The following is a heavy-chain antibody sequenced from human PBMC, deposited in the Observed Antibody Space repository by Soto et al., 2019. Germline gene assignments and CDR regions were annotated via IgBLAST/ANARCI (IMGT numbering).Heavy chain of an antibody. Sequence: ASVKVSCKASGYTFTSYGISWVRQAPGQGLEWMGWISAYNGNTNYAQKLQGRVTMTTDTSTSTAYMELRSLRSDDTAVYYCARDLGRYCSGGSCYIGYDYWGQGTLVTVSS. CDR2: ISAYNGNT. CDR3: ARDLGRYCSGGSCYIGYDY. J-gene: IGHJ4*02. CDR1: GYTFTSYG. V-gene: IGHV1-18*01. D-gene: IGHD2-15*01.